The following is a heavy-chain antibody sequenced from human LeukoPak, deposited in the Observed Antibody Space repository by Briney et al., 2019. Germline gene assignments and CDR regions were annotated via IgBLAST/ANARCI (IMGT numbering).Heavy chain of an antibody. D-gene: IGHD3-3*01. J-gene: IGHJ6*03. CDR1: GFSLSTSGMC. Sequence: SGPALVKPTQTLTLTCTFSGFSLSTSGMCVSWIRQPPGKALEWLARIAWDDDKYYSTSLKTRLTISKDTSKNQVVLTMTNMDPVDTATYYCARSYSGDFWSGYYTSYYYYYMDVWGKGTTVTVSS. V-gene: IGHV2-70*11. CDR3: ARSYSGDFWSGYYTSYYYYYMDV. CDR2: IAWDDDK.